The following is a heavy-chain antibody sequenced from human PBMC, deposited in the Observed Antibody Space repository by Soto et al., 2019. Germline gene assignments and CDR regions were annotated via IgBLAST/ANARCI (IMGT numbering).Heavy chain of an antibody. CDR1: GGSISGHH. V-gene: IGHV4-59*08. CDR3: ARRGPVAGKTIFDY. D-gene: IGHD6-13*01. J-gene: IGHJ4*02. CDR2: VYCSGST. Sequence: QVQLQESGPGLVKPSETLSLTCTVSGGSISGHHWSWIRQPPGKGLEWIGYVYCSGSTNYNPSLKSRVTMSVDTSKNQFSLKLNSVTAADTAVYYCARRGPVAGKTIFDYWGQGTLVTVSS.